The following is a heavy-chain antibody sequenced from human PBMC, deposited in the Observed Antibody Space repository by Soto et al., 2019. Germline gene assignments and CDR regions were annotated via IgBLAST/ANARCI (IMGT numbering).Heavy chain of an antibody. Sequence: QVQLVQSGAEVKKPGSSVKVSCKASGGTFSSYAISWVRQAPGQGLEWMGGIIPIFGTANYAQKFQGRVMITADESTSTAYMEPSSLRSEDTAVYYCARALYGYYFDYWGQGTLVTVSS. CDR2: IIPIFGTA. J-gene: IGHJ4*02. D-gene: IGHD3-10*01. V-gene: IGHV1-69*01. CDR3: ARALYGYYFDY. CDR1: GGTFSSYA.